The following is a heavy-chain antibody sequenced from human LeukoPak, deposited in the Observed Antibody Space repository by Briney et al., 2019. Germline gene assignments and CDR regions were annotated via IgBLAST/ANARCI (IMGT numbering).Heavy chain of an antibody. CDR3: ARDSYCPNDVCYDY. V-gene: IGHV3-21*06. CDR1: GFIFSDYS. CDR2: ITTSRDQ. Sequence: GGSLRLSCAASGFIFSDYSMGWVRQAPGKGLEWVSSITTSRDQYHADSVKGRFTVSRDNAKSSVYLQMNSLRADDTAVYYCARDSYCPNDVCYDYWGQGILVTVP. J-gene: IGHJ4*02. D-gene: IGHD2-8*01.